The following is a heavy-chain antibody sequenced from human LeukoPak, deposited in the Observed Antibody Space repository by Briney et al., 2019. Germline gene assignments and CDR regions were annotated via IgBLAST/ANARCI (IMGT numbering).Heavy chain of an antibody. CDR2: IYYSGST. Sequence: SETLSLTCTVSGGSISNYYWSWIRQPPGKGLEWIAYIYYSGSTNYNPSLKSRVTISVDTSKNQFSLKLSSVTAADTAVYYCARHESGGTYPLDYWGQGTLVTVSS. D-gene: IGHD1-26*01. J-gene: IGHJ4*02. V-gene: IGHV4-59*08. CDR3: ARHESGGTYPLDY. CDR1: GGSISNYY.